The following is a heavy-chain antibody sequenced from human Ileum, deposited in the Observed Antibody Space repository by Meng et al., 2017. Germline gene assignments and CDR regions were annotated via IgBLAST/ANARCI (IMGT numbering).Heavy chain of an antibody. D-gene: IGHD5-18*01. J-gene: IGHJ4*02. V-gene: IGHV3-21*01. CDR2: ISRSSSYI. CDR3: ARGGYSYGLLFDY. CDR1: GSTVSSYS. Sequence: EGRLVESGGVLVKPVGSLILCCASSGSTVSSYSMSWVRQAPGKVLEWVSSISRSSSYIYYADSVKGRFTIYRDNAKNSLYLQMNSLRAEDTAVYYCARGGYSYGLLFDYWGQGTLVTVPS.